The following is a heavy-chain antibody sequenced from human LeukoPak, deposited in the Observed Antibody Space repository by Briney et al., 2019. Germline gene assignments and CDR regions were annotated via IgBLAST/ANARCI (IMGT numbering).Heavy chain of an antibody. CDR1: GYTFRSYY. J-gene: IGHJ4*02. V-gene: IGHV1-46*04. CDR3: ARQSVRPGASPLFDY. Sequence: ASVRVSCKASGYTFRSYYMHWGRQAPGQGLEWMGIINPSGGSTTYAQKLQGRDTVTRDTTTSTGYMELSRLRSEDTAVYYCARQSVRPGASPLFDYWGQGTLVTVSS. CDR2: INPSGGST. D-gene: IGHD1-14*01.